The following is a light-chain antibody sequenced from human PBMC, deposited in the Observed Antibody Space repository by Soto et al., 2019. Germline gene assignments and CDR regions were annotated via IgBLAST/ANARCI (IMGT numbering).Light chain of an antibody. Sequence: DIQMTQSPSSLSASVGDRVTITCQASQDISNYLNWYQQKPGKAPKLLIYDASNLETGVPSRFSGSGSGTDFTVTISSLQPEDIATYYCQHYDNLLLTFGGGTKVDIK. J-gene: IGKJ4*01. CDR3: QHYDNLLLT. V-gene: IGKV1-33*01. CDR2: DAS. CDR1: QDISNY.